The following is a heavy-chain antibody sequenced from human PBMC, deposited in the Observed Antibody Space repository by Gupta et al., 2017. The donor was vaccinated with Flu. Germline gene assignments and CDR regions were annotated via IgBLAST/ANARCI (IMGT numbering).Heavy chain of an antibody. J-gene: IGHJ4*02. CDR3: AKRSSSLAGYFDS. CDR2: ISNNGGTT. Sequence: EVQLLESGGGLVQPGGSLRLSCGVSGFTFKYYAMSWVRQAPEKGLEWVSAISNNGGTTNYADSVKGRFTIARDNSKNALVLQMNSLRAEDTAVDYCAKRSSSLAGYFDSWGQGALVTVSS. V-gene: IGHV3-23*01. CDR1: GFTFKYYA.